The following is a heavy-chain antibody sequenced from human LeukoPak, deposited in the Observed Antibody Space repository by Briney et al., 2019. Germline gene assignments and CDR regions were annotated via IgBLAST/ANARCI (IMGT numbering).Heavy chain of an antibody. V-gene: IGHV1-46*01. D-gene: IGHD3-9*01. CDR1: GYTFTSYY. Sequence: ASVKVSCKASGYTFTSYYMHWVRQAPGQGLEWMGIINPSGGSTSYAQKFQGRVTMTRDMSTSTVYMELSSLRSEDTAVYYCARGPPVVNPYYDILTGYYPYWGQGTLVTVSS. CDR2: INPSGGST. J-gene: IGHJ4*02. CDR3: ARGPPVVNPYYDILTGYYPY.